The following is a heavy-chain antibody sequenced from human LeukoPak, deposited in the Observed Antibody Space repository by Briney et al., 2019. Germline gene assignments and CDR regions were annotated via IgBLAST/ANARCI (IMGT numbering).Heavy chain of an antibody. D-gene: IGHD4-17*01. CDR1: GGSISSYY. V-gene: IGHV4-59*01. CDR2: IYYSGST. J-gene: IGHJ4*02. Sequence: SETLSLTCTVSGGSISSYYWSWIRQPPGKGLEWIGYIYYSGSTNYNPSLKSRVTISVDTSKNQFSLKLSSVTAADTAVYYCARADYGDYVVFFDYWGQGTLVTVSS. CDR3: ARADYGDYVVFFDY.